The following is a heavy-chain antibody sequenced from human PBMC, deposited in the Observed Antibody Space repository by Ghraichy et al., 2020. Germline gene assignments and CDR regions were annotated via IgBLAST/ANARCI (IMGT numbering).Heavy chain of an antibody. CDR2: ISYDGSNK. CDR3: AKSFPRYYDSSGYPRGVDY. CDR1: GFTFSSYG. Sequence: GGSLRLSCAASGFTFSSYGMHWVRQAPGKGLEWVAVISYDGSNKYYADSVKGRFTISRDNSKNTLYLQMNSLRAEDTAVYYCAKSFPRYYDSSGYPRGVDYWGQGTLVTVSS. D-gene: IGHD3-22*01. J-gene: IGHJ4*02. V-gene: IGHV3-30*18.